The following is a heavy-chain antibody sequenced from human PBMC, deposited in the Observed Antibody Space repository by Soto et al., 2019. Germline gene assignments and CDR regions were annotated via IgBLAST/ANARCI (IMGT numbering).Heavy chain of an antibody. V-gene: IGHV3-64*01. J-gene: IGHJ6*02. CDR2: ISSNGGST. D-gene: IGHD1-26*01. CDR1: GFTFSSYA. Sequence: GGSLRLSCAASGFTFSSYAMHWVRQAPGKGLEYVSAISSNGGSTYYANSVKGRFTISRDNSKNTLYLQMGSLRAEDMAGYYGARDQRGGSYPFYYYYYSMDVWGQGPTVTVSS. CDR3: ARDQRGGSYPFYYYYYSMDV.